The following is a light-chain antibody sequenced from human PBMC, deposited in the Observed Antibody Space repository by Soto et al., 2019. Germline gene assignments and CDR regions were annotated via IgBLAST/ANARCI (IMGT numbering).Light chain of an antibody. V-gene: IGKV1-5*01. Sequence: IQIPHSPPTLSASVGDRVTITGRSSQSIRTWLAWYRRKPGQAPKLLIQDASKLESGVPSRFSGSGSGTEFTLTINSLQSDDSATYYCQQYNSYPWKCGQGTKVDIK. CDR1: QSIRTW. CDR3: QQYNSYPWK. J-gene: IGKJ1*01. CDR2: DAS.